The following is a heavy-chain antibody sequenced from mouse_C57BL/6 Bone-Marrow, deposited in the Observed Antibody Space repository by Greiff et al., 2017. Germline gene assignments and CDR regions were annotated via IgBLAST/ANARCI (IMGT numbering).Heavy chain of an antibody. J-gene: IGHJ2*01. D-gene: IGHD2-3*01. CDR3: ARENGYYPFDY. CDR2: INPNNGGT. Sequence: EVQLQQSGPKLVKPGASVKISCKASGYTFTDYYMNWVKQSHGKSLEWIGDINPNNGGTSYNQKFKGKATLTVDKSSSTAYMELRSLTSEDSAVYYCARENGYYPFDYWGQGTTLTVSS. CDR1: GYTFTDYY. V-gene: IGHV1-26*01.